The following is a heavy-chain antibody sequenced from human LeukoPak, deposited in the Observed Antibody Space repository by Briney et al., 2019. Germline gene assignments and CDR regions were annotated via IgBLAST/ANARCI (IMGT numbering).Heavy chain of an antibody. D-gene: IGHD2-21*02. Sequence: GGSLRLSCAASGFTFSSYAMHWVRQAPGKGLEWVAVISYDGSNKYYADSVKGRFTISRDNSKNTLYLQMNSLRAEDTAVYYCARDCGGDCYNFDYWGQRTLVTVSS. CDR3: ARDCGGDCYNFDY. V-gene: IGHV3-30*04. CDR2: ISYDGSNK. CDR1: GFTFSSYA. J-gene: IGHJ4*02.